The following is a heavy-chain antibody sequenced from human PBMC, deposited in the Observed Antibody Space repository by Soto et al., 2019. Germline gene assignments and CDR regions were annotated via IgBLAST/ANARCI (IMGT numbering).Heavy chain of an antibody. CDR1: GFSLSTSGVG. D-gene: IGHD6-19*01. V-gene: IGHV2-5*02. J-gene: IGHJ4*02. CDR3: AHGYSSGWYLDY. CDR2: IYWDDDK. Sequence: QITLKESGPTLVKPTQTLTLTCTFSGFSLSTSGVGVGWIRQPPGKALEWLALIYWDDDKRYSPSLKSRLTLTKDTSKNQVVLTMTNMDPVDTATYYCAHGYSSGWYLDYWGQGTLVTVSS.